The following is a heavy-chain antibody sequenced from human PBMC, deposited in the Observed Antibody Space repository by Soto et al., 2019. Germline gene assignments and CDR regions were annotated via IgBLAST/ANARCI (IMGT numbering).Heavy chain of an antibody. CDR3: ARGYSSGYSAFDY. Sequence: GGSLRLSCAASGFIFNNYGMHWVRQAPGEGLEWVALIYYDGTSKYYADSVKGRFTISRDNSRDTLYLQVNSLRAEDTAVYYCARGYSSGYSAFDYWGQGAPVTVSS. CDR2: IYYDGTSK. D-gene: IGHD3-22*01. V-gene: IGHV3-33*01. J-gene: IGHJ4*02. CDR1: GFIFNNYG.